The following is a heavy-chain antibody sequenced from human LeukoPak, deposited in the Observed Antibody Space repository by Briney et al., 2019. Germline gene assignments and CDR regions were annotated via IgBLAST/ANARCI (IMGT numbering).Heavy chain of an antibody. CDR2: INPNSGGT. CDR1: GYTFTGYY. V-gene: IGHV1-2*04. J-gene: IGHJ6*02. Sequence: ASVKVSCKASGYTFTGYYMHWVRQAPGQGLEWMGWINPNSGGTNYAQKFQGWATMTRDTSISTAYMELSRLRSDDTAVYYCASGNPELVAAAGRRSDYYGMDVWGQGTTVTVSS. CDR3: ASGNPELVAAAGRRSDYYGMDV. D-gene: IGHD6-13*01.